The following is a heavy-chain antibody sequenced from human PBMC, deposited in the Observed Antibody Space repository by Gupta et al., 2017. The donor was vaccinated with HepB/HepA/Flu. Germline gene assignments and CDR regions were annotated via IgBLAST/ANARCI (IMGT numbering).Heavy chain of an antibody. D-gene: IGHD2-2*01. CDR3: ARRSYCSSTSCYAGGYA. CDR2: IYHSGST. CDR1: GGSISSSNW. J-gene: IGHJ5*02. Sequence: QVQLQESGPGLVKPSGTLSLTCAASGGSISSSNWWSRVRQPPGKGLEWIGEIYHSGSTNYNPSLKSRVTISVDKSKNQFALKLSSVTAADTAVYYCARRSYCSSTSCYAGGYAWGQGTLVTVSS. V-gene: IGHV4-4*02.